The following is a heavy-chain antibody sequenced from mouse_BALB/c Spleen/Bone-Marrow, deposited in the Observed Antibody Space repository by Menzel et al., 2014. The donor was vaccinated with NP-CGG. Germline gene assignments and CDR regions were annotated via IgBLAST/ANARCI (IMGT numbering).Heavy chain of an antibody. CDR2: IDPSNGRT. J-gene: IGHJ1*01. CDR3: AWSTTVVVRYWYFDV. CDR1: GYTFTSYW. D-gene: IGHD1-1*01. Sequence: QVQLQQSGAELVKPGASVKLSCKASGYTFTSYWMHWVKQRPGQGLEWIGEIDPSNGRTNYNEKFKNKATLTVDKSSSTAYMQLSSLTSEDSAVYYCAWSTTVVVRYWYFDVWGAGTTVTVSS. V-gene: IGHV1S81*02.